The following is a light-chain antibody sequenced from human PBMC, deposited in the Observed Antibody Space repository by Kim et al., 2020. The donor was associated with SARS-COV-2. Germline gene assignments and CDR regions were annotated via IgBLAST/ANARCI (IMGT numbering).Light chain of an antibody. CDR2: QDS. CDR3: QACDRTTVV. V-gene: IGLV3-1*01. J-gene: IGLJ2*01. Sequence: SYELTQPPSVSVSPGQTASITCSGDKLGDKYACWYQQKPGQSPVLVIYQDSKRPSGIPERFSGSNSGNTATLTISGTQAMDEADYYCQACDRTTVVFGGGTQLTVL. CDR1: KLGDKY.